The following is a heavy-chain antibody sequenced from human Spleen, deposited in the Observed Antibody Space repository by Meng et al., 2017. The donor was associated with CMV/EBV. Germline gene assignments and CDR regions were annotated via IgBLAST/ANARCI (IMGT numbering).Heavy chain of an antibody. V-gene: IGHV3-66*02. CDR3: ARGGYSGYGLDY. D-gene: IGHD5-12*01. Sequence: GESLKISCAASGFTVNNNYMSWVRQAPGKGLEWVSVIYSGGNTYYADSVKGRFTISRDISKNTVYLQINTLSGEDTAVYYCARGGYSGYGLDYWGQGTLVTVSS. CDR2: IYSGGNT. J-gene: IGHJ4*02. CDR1: GFTVNNNY.